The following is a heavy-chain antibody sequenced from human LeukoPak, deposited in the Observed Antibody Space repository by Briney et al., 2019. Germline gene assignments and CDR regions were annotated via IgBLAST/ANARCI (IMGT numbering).Heavy chain of an antibody. V-gene: IGHV3-33*01. J-gene: IGHJ6*02. CDR3: ARDGDYCGGGCGYYYYGMDV. D-gene: IGHD2-21*02. CDR1: GFTFSSYG. Sequence: GGSLGLSCAASGFTFSSYGMHWVRQAPGKGLEWVAVIWYDGSNKYYADSVKGRFTISRDNSKNTLYLQMNSLRAEDTAVYYCARDGDYCGGGCGYYYYGMDVWGQGTTVTVSS. CDR2: IWYDGSNK.